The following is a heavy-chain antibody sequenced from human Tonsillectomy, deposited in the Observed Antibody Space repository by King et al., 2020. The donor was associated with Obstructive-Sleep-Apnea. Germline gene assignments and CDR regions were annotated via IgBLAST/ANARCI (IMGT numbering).Heavy chain of an antibody. V-gene: IGHV4-59*01. J-gene: IGHJ3*02. D-gene: IGHD3-22*01. CDR3: AREYYYDSSGYSQDAFDI. CDR1: GGSINSYY. CDR2: IYYSGST. Sequence: HVQLQESGPGLVKPSETLSLTCTVSGGSINSYYWSWIRQPPGKGLEWIGYIYYSGSTNYSPSPKSRVTISVDTSKNQFSLKLSSVTAAETAVYYCAREYYYDSSGYSQDAFDIWGQGTMVTVSS.